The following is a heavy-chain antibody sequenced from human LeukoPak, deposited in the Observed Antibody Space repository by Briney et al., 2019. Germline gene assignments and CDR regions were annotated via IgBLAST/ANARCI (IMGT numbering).Heavy chain of an antibody. CDR1: GGTSSSYA. D-gene: IGHD2-21*02. V-gene: IGHV1-69*06. CDR2: IIPIFGTA. CDR3: VRAEDGIRYCGGDCYRTDY. Sequence: GASVKVSCKASGGTSSSYAISWVRQAPGQGLEWMGGIIPIFGTANYAQKFQGRVTITADKSTSTAYMELSSLRSEDTAVYFFVRAEDGIRYCGGDCYRTDYWGQGTLVTVSS. J-gene: IGHJ4*02.